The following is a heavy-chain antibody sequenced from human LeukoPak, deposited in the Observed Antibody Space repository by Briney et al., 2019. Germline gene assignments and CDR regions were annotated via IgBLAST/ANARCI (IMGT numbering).Heavy chain of an antibody. CDR3: TSWGDTTAEYFQR. D-gene: IGHD2-21*02. V-gene: IGHV3-74*01. Sequence: PGGSLRLSCAASGFTFTTYWMHWVRQAPGKGLVWVSHINSDGSITSYADSVKGRFTISRDNAKITLYLQMNSLRVEDTAVYYCTSWGDTTAEYFQRWGQGTLVTVSS. J-gene: IGHJ1*01. CDR1: GFTFTTYW. CDR2: INSDGSIT.